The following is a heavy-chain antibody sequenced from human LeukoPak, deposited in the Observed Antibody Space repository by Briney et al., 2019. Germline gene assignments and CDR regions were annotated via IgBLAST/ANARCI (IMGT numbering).Heavy chain of an antibody. CDR2: INSDGSST. V-gene: IGHV3-74*01. CDR1: GFTFSSYW. CDR3: ARDSYDFWSGYYTSRNWFDP. Sequence: GGSLRLSCAASGFTFSSYWMHWVRQAPGKGLVWVSRINSDGSSTSYADSVKGRFTISRDNAKNTLYLQMNSLRAEDTAVYYCARDSYDFWSGYYTSRNWFDPWGQGTLVTVSS. D-gene: IGHD3-3*01. J-gene: IGHJ5*02.